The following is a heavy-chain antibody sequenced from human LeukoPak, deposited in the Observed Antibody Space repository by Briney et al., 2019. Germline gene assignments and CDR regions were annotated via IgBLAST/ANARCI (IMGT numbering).Heavy chain of an antibody. CDR2: MYYNGST. J-gene: IGHJ3*02. D-gene: IGHD3-22*01. V-gene: IGHV4-61*01. Sequence: PSETLSLTCTVSTGSVSSGTYYWSWIRQPPGKGLEWIGYMYYNGSTNYNPSLKSRVTMSVDTSKKRFSLRLSSVTAADTAMYYCARAPRVTMIIVTPGAFDMWGQGTMVTVSS. CDR1: TGSVSSGTYY. CDR3: ARAPRVTMIIVTPGAFDM.